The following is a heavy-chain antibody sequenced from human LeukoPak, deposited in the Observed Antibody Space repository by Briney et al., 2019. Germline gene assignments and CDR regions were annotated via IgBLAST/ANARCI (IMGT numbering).Heavy chain of an antibody. V-gene: IGHV1-18*04. CDR3: ARAVVTADSDAFDL. CDR2: ISADNGNT. Sequence: ASVKVSCKASGYTFTGYYMHWVRQAPGHGLEWMGWISADNGNTKYAQKLQGRVTMTTDTSTSTAYMELRSLRSDDTAVYYCARAVVTADSDAFDLWGQGTMVTVFS. J-gene: IGHJ3*01. CDR1: GYTFTGYY. D-gene: IGHD2-21*02.